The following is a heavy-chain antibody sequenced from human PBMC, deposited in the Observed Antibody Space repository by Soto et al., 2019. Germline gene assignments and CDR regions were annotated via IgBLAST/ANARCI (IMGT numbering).Heavy chain of an antibody. Sequence: PSETLSLTCTVSGGSISTYYWSWIRQPPGKGLEWIGYIHFSGTTNYNPSLKSRVTMSVDTSRNQFSLNLSSVTAADTAVYFCARDPVAAKLYFDYWGQGSLVTVSS. CDR1: GGSISTYY. V-gene: IGHV4-59*01. CDR2: IHFSGTT. J-gene: IGHJ4*02. CDR3: ARDPVAAKLYFDY. D-gene: IGHD2-15*01.